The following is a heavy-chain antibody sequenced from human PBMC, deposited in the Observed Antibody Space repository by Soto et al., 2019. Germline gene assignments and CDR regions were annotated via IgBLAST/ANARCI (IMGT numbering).Heavy chain of an antibody. CDR3: AKDAKSNYYYYGSGSYWSWFDP. Sequence: GGSLRLSCAASGFTFDDYAMHWVRQAPGKGLEWVSGISWNSGSIGYADSVKGRFTISRDNAKNSLYLQMNSLRAEDTALYYCAKDAKSNYYYYGSGSYWSWFDPWGQGTLVTVSS. CDR2: ISWNSGSI. J-gene: IGHJ5*02. D-gene: IGHD3-10*01. V-gene: IGHV3-9*01. CDR1: GFTFDDYA.